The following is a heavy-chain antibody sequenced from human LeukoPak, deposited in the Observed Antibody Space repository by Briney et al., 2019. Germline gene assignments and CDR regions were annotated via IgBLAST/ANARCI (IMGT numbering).Heavy chain of an antibody. CDR3: ARQSPVYDFWSGYHLSWFDP. V-gene: IGHV4-34*01. J-gene: IGHJ5*02. CDR2: INHSGST. D-gene: IGHD3-3*01. Sequence: PSETLSLTCAVYGGSFSGYYWSWIRQPPGKGLEWIGEINHSGSTNYNPSLKSRVTISVDTSKNQFSLKLSSVTAADTAVYYCARQSPVYDFWSGYHLSWFDPWGQGTLVTVSS. CDR1: GGSFSGYY.